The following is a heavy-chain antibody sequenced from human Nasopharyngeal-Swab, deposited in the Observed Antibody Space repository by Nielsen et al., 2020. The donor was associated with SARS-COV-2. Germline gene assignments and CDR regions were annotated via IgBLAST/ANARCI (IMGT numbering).Heavy chain of an antibody. CDR1: GGSIGSSSYY. CDR3: ARAYSSSWRTNFDY. Sequence: SETLSLTCTVSGGSIGSSSYYWGWIRQPPGKGLEWIGSIYYSGSTYYNPSLKSRVTISVDTSKNQFSLKLSSVTAADTAVYYCARAYSSSWRTNFDYWGQGTLVTVSS. J-gene: IGHJ4*02. CDR2: IYYSGST. D-gene: IGHD6-13*01. V-gene: IGHV4-39*01.